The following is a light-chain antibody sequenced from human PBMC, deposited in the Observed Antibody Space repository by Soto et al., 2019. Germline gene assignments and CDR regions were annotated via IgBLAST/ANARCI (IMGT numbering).Light chain of an antibody. Sequence: EIVMTQSPATLSVSPGERATLSCRASQSVSSNLAWYQQKPGQAPSLLIYGASTRATGIPARFSGSGSGTEFTLTISSMQSEDFAVYYCQQYNNWPLTFGGATKVEIK. V-gene: IGKV3-15*01. J-gene: IGKJ4*01. CDR3: QQYNNWPLT. CDR2: GAS. CDR1: QSVSSN.